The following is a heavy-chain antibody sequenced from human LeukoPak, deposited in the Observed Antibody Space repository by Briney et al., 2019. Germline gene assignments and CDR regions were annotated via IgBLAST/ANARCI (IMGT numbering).Heavy chain of an antibody. CDR1: DDSISSYY. CDR3: ASSGKIRDYYGMDV. D-gene: IGHD4-23*01. V-gene: IGHV4-4*07. J-gene: IGHJ6*02. Sequence: SETLSLTCTVSDDSISSYYWVWIRQPAGKGLEWIGRRYTSGSTNYNPSLKSRLSMSVDTSKNQFSLKLSSVTAADTAVYYCASSGKIRDYYGMDVWGQGTTVTVSS. CDR2: RYTSGST.